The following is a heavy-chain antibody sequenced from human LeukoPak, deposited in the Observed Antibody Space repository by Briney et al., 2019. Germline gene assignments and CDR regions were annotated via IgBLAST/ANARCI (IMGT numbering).Heavy chain of an antibody. CDR2: ISAYNGNT. J-gene: IGHJ6*02. CDR3: ARDPLDYYYGMDV. CDR1: GYTFTSYG. V-gene: IGHV1-18*01. Sequence: GASVKVSCKASGYTFTSYGISWVRQAPGQGLEWMGWISAYNGNTNYAQKLQGRVTMTTDTSTSTAYTELRSLRSDDTAVYYCARDPLDYYYGMDVWGQGTTVTVSS.